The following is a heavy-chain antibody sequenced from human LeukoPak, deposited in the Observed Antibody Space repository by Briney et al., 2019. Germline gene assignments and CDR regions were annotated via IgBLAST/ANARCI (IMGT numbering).Heavy chain of an antibody. CDR2: ISAYNGNT. D-gene: IGHD4-11*01. J-gene: IGHJ4*02. V-gene: IGHV1-18*01. CDR3: ARDPTVEYYFDY. Sequence: GASVKVSCKASGYTFTSYGISWVRQAPGQGLEWMGWISAYNGNTNYSQKFQGRVTITRDTSASTAYMELSSLRSEDTAVYYCARDPTVEYYFDYWGQGTLVTVSS. CDR1: GYTFTSYG.